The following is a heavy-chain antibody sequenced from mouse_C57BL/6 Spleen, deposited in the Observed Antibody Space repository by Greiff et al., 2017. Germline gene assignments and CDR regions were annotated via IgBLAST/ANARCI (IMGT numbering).Heavy chain of an antibody. CDR1: GFTFSDYY. J-gene: IGHJ3*01. D-gene: IGHD2-1*01. V-gene: IGHV5-12*01. CDR2: ISNGGGST. Sequence: EVMLVESGGGLVQPGGSLKLSCAASGFTFSDYYMYWVRQTPEKRLEWVAYISNGGGSTYYPDTVKGRFTISRDNAKNTLYLQMSRLKSEDTAMYYCARHVGYGTPFAYWGQGTLVTVSA. CDR3: ARHVGYGTPFAY.